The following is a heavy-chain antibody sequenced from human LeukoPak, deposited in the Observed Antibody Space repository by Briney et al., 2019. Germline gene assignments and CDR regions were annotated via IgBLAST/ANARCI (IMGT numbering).Heavy chain of an antibody. CDR3: ARLYSSGWYFDY. D-gene: IGHD6-19*01. Sequence: GGSLRPSCAASGFTFSSYAMHWVRQAPGKGLEWVAVISYDGSNTYYAGSVKGRFTISRDNSKNTLYLQMNSLRAEDTAVYYCARLYSSGWYFDYWGQGTLVTVSS. CDR1: GFTFSSYA. CDR2: ISYDGSNT. V-gene: IGHV3-30*04. J-gene: IGHJ4*02.